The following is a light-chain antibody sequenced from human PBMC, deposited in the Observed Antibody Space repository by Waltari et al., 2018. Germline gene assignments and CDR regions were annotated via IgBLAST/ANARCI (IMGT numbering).Light chain of an antibody. V-gene: IGKV4-1*01. CDR3: QQYANTPRT. Sequence: DIVMTQSPDSLAVSLGERATVNCKSSQCVLYSPNNKNYLAWYQQNPGQPPKLLIYWASTRESGVPDRFSGSGSGTDFTLTISSLQAEDVAVYYCQQYANTPRTFGQGTTVEIK. CDR1: QCVLYSPNNKNY. CDR2: WAS. J-gene: IGKJ1*01.